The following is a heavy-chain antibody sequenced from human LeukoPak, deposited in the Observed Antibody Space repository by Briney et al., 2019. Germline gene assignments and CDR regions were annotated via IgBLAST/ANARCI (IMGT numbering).Heavy chain of an antibody. Sequence: SETLSLTCTVSGGSISSYYWSWIRQPPGKGLEWIGYIYYSGSTNYNPPLKSRVTISVDTSKNQLSLKLSSVAAADAAVYYCARDYPVSRKYCTNGVCYIDYYYGMDVWGQGTTITVSS. J-gene: IGHJ6*02. CDR3: ARDYPVSRKYCTNGVCYIDYYYGMDV. CDR2: IYYSGST. D-gene: IGHD2-8*01. CDR1: GGSISSYY. V-gene: IGHV4-59*01.